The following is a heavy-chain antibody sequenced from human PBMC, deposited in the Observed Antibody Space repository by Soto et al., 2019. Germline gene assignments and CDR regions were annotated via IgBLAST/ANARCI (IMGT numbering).Heavy chain of an antibody. CDR1: GGTFSSYA. CDR2: IIPIFGTA. J-gene: IGHJ6*02. Sequence: SVKGSCKASGGTFSSYAISWVGQAPGQGLEWMGGIIPIFGTANYAQKFQGRVTITADESTSTAYMELSSLRSEDTAVYYCGRDLAAAAGYYYYGMDVWGQGTTVTVSS. CDR3: GRDLAAAAGYYYYGMDV. D-gene: IGHD6-13*01. V-gene: IGHV1-69*13.